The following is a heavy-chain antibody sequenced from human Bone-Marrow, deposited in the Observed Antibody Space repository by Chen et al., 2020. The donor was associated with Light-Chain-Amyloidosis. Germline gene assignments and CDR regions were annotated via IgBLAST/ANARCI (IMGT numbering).Heavy chain of an antibody. CDR2: TYYRSKWYN. CDR3: ARDRFDSSGYFEGFDY. D-gene: IGHD3-22*01. J-gene: IGHJ4*02. CDR1: GDSVSSKSVA. V-gene: IGHV6-1*01. Sequence: QVQMQQSGPGLVKPSQTLSLTCAISGDSVSSKSVAWNWIRQSPPRGLEWLVRTYYRSKWYNDYAASVKSRITINPDTSKNQFSLHLNSVTPEDTAVYYCARDRFDSSGYFEGFDYWGQGTLVTVSS.